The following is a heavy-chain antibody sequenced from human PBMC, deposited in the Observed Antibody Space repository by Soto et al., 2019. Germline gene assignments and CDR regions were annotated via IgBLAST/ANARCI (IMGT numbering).Heavy chain of an antibody. CDR1: GFTFSNYA. CDR3: ARRLYSTNWYYFDY. J-gene: IGHJ4*02. D-gene: IGHD2-2*01. CDR2: GISAST. V-gene: IGHV3-23*01. Sequence: EVQLLESGGGLVQPGGSLRLSCAASGFTFSNYAMTWVRQAPGKGLEWVSGISASTYYADSVKGRFTISRDNSRNTLYLQMNSLRAEDTALYYCARRLYSTNWYYFDYWGQGTLVTVSS.